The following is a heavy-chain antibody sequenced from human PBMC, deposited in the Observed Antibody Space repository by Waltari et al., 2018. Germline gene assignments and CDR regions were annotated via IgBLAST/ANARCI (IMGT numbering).Heavy chain of an antibody. CDR2: IIPIFGRA. CDR3: ARGGTYCSGGSCYLDY. V-gene: IGHV1-69*12. D-gene: IGHD2-15*01. CDR1: GGTFSSYA. J-gene: IGHJ4*02. Sequence: QVQLVQSGAEVKKPGSSVKVSCKASGGTFSSYAISWVRPAPGQGLEWMGGIIPIFGRANHAQKFQGRVTMTGDESTSTAYMELSSLRSEDTAVYYCARGGTYCSGGSCYLDYWGQGTLVTVSS.